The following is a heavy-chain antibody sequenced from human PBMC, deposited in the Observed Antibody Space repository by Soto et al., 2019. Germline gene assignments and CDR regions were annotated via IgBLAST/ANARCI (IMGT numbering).Heavy chain of an antibody. CDR2: ISAYNGNT. Sequence: GESLKISCKGSGYSFTSYWISWVRQAPGQGLEWMGWISAYNGNTNYAQKLQGRVTMTTDTSTSTAYMELRSLRSDDTAVYYCARDRGKDYDFWSGYPYGMDVWGQGTTVTVSS. V-gene: IGHV1-18*04. J-gene: IGHJ6*02. D-gene: IGHD3-3*01. CDR1: GYSFTSYW. CDR3: ARDRGKDYDFWSGYPYGMDV.